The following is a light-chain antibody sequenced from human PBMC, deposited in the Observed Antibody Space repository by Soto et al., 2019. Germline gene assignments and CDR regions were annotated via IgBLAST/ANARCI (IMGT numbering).Light chain of an antibody. CDR3: SSFTSSITYV. CDR2: DVT. J-gene: IGLJ1*01. Sequence: QSVLTQPASVPGSPGQSITISCTGTSSDVGGYNSVSWYRQDPGKAPKLILYDVTNRPSGVSNRFSGSKSGNTASLTISGLQAEDEADSHCSSFTSSITYVFGTGTKVTVL. V-gene: IGLV2-14*01. CDR1: SSDVGGYNS.